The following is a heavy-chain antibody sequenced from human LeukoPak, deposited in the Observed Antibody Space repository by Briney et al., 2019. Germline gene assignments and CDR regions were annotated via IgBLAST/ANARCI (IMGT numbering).Heavy chain of an antibody. CDR2: IYYSGNT. V-gene: IGHV4-39*07. Sequence: SQTLSLTCTVSGDSLSIISSYWGWIRQPPGDGLEWIGSIYYSGNTNYNPSLKSRVTILVDTSENQVSLKLSSVTAADTAVYFCARDWGVGGRPGYMDVWGKGTTVTVSS. D-gene: IGHD3-10*01. CDR1: GDSLSIISSY. J-gene: IGHJ6*03. CDR3: ARDWGVGGRPGYMDV.